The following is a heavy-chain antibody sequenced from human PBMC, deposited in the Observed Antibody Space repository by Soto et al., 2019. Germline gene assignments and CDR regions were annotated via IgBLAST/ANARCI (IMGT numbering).Heavy chain of an antibody. D-gene: IGHD6-19*01. CDR3: ATASSGWDRDFQH. Sequence: QVQLVQSGAEVKKPGASVKVSCKVSGYTLTELSMHWVRQAPGKGLEWMGGFDPEDGETIYAQKFQGRVTMTEDTSTDTGQLELSSLRSEEQAVYYCATASSGWDRDFQHWGQGTLVTVSS. V-gene: IGHV1-24*01. CDR1: GYTLTELS. CDR2: FDPEDGET. J-gene: IGHJ1*01.